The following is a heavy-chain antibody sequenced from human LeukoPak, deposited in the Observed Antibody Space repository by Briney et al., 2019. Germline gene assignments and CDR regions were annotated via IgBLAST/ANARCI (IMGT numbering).Heavy chain of an antibody. CDR2: INPDGTTT. V-gene: IGHV3-74*01. J-gene: IGHJ4*02. CDR3: ARAGMGQDDY. CDR1: GFTFSSHW. D-gene: IGHD3-10*01. Sequence: PGGSLRLSCAASGFTFSSHWMHWVRQAPGKGLLWVSRINPDGTTTTYADSVKGRFTISRDNAKNTVYPQMNSLRAEDTAVYYCARAGMGQDDYWGQGTLVTVSS.